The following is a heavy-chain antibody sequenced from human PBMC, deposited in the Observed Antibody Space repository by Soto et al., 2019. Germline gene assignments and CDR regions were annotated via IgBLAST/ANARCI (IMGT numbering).Heavy chain of an antibody. Sequence: GGSLRLSCAASGYTFSSYAMSWVRQAPGKGLEWVSAISGSGGSTYYADSVKGRFTISRDNSKNTLYLQMNSPRAEDTAVYYCAKDLRRTYGSARPGDAFDIWGQGTMVTVSS. CDR3: AKDLRRTYGSARPGDAFDI. CDR2: ISGSGGST. V-gene: IGHV3-23*01. J-gene: IGHJ3*02. D-gene: IGHD3-10*01. CDR1: GYTFSSYA.